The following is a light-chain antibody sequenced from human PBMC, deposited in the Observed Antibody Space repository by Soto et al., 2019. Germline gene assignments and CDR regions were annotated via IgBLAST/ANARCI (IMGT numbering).Light chain of an antibody. CDR2: GAS. CDR1: QSVSSSY. V-gene: IGKV3-20*01. J-gene: IGKJ1*01. CDR3: QQYGSSPTWT. Sequence: EIVLTQSPGTLSLSPGERATLSCRASQSVSSSYLAWYQQKPGQAPRLLIYGASSRATGIPGRFSGSGSGTDFTITISRLEPEDFAVYYCQQYGSSPTWTFGQGTKVDIK.